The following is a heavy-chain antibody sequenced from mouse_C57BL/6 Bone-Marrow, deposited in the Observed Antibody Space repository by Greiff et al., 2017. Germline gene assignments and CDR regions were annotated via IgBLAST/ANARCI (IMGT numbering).Heavy chain of an antibody. Sequence: VKLVESGPGLVQPSQSLSITCTVSGFSLTSYGVHWVRQSPGKGLEWLGVIWTGGSTDYNAAFMSRLSITKDNSKSQVFFKMNSLQADDTAIYYCAKRDYSNPYAMDYGGQGTSVTVSS. V-gene: IGHV2-5*01. J-gene: IGHJ4*01. D-gene: IGHD2-5*01. CDR2: IWTGGST. CDR3: AKRDYSNPYAMDY. CDR1: GFSLTSYG.